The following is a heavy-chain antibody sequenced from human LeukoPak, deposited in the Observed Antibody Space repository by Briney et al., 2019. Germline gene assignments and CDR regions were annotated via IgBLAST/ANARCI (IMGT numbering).Heavy chain of an antibody. V-gene: IGHV1-8*02. D-gene: IGHD5-24*01. J-gene: IGHJ4*02. CDR2: MNPNSGNT. Sequence: VASVKVSCKASGYTFTSYGINWVRQATGQGLEWMGWMNPNSGNTGYAQKFQGRLTMTRITSIGTAYMELSSLRSEDTAVYYCARPPGRDGYNRYDHWGQGTLVTVSS. CDR3: ARPPGRDGYNRYDH. CDR1: GYTFTSYG.